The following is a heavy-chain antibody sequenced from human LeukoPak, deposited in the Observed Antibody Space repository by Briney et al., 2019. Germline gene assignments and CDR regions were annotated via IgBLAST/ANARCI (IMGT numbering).Heavy chain of an antibody. V-gene: IGHV3-21*04. CDR1: GFTFSSYS. CDR3: ATSPYGDYGGYYFDY. Sequence: PGGSLRLSCAASGFTFSSYSMNWVRQAPGKGLEWVSSISSSSSYIYYADSVKGRFTISRDNAKNSLYLQMNSLRAEDTAVYYCATSPYGDYGGYYFDYWGQGTLVTVSS. CDR2: ISSSSSYI. D-gene: IGHD4-17*01. J-gene: IGHJ4*02.